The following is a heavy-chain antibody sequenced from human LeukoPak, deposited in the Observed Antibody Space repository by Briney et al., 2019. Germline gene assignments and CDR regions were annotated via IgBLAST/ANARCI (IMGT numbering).Heavy chain of an antibody. CDR3: ARGRIAVATDPNY. J-gene: IGHJ4*02. Sequence: PGGSLRLSCAASGFTFSSYSMNWVRQAPGKGLEWVSSISSSSSCIYYADSVKGRFTISRDNAKNSLYLQMNSLRAEDTAVYYCARGRIAVATDPNYWGQGTLVTVSS. V-gene: IGHV3-21*01. CDR2: ISSSSSCI. CDR1: GFTFSSYS. D-gene: IGHD6-19*01.